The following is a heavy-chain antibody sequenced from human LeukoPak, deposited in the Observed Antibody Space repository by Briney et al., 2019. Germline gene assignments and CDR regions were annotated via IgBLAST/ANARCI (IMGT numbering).Heavy chain of an antibody. D-gene: IGHD6-13*01. V-gene: IGHV3-7*01. J-gene: IGHJ4*02. Sequence: GGSLRLSCVASGFTFSNYGMHWVRQAPGKGLEWVANVQQEGSEKYYVDSVKGRFTISRDNAKNSVYLEMNSLRAEDTATYYCATTLNVATAGYFWGQGTLVTVSS. CDR1: GFTFSNYG. CDR3: ATTLNVATAGYF. CDR2: VQQEGSEK.